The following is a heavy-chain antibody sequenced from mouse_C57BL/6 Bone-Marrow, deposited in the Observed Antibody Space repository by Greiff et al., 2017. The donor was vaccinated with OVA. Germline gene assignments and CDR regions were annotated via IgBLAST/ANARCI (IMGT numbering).Heavy chain of an antibody. CDR3: ARVYGSSSYWYFDF. CDR2: IYPGSGNT. J-gene: IGHJ1*03. CDR1: GYTFTDYY. D-gene: IGHD1-1*01. V-gene: IGHV1-76*01. Sequence: VQLQQSGAELVRPGASVKLSCKASGYTFTDYYINWVQQRPGQGLEWIARIYPGSGNTYYNEKLKGKATLTAEKSSSTAYMQLSSLTSEDSAVYFCARVYGSSSYWYFDFWGTGTTVTVSS.